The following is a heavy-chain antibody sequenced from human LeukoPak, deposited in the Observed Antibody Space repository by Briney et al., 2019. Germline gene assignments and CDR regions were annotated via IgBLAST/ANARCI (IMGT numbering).Heavy chain of an antibody. CDR2: ISDSGGST. D-gene: IGHD5-12*01. Sequence: GGSLRLSCAASGFTFSSSGISWVRQAPGKGLEWVSGISDSGGSTYYADSVKGRFTISRDNSKNTLYLQMNSLRAEDTAVYYCASQDRGGYDGPVDYWGQGTLVTVSS. CDR3: ASQDRGGYDGPVDY. CDR1: GFTFSSSG. J-gene: IGHJ4*02. V-gene: IGHV3-23*01.